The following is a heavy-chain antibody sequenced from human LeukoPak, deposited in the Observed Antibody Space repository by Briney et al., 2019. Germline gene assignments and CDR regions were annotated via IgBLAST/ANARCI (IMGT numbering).Heavy chain of an antibody. V-gene: IGHV4-34*01. CDR2: INHSGST. D-gene: IGHD1-26*01. Sequence: SETLSLTCAVYGVSFSGYYWSWIRQPPGKGLEWIGEINHSGSTNYNPSLKSRVTISVDTSKNQFSLKLSSVTAADTAVYYCARGGGRGYYYYYMDVWGKGTTVTVSS. J-gene: IGHJ6*03. CDR1: GVSFSGYY. CDR3: ARGGGRGYYYYYMDV.